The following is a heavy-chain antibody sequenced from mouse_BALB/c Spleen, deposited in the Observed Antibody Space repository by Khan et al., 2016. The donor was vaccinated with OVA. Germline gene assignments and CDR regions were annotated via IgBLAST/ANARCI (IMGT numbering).Heavy chain of an antibody. V-gene: IGHV9-3-1*01. CDR2: INTYTGEP. CDR1: GYIFTNYG. CDR3: ERTIYDNNYDYAMDY. Sequence: QIQLVQSGPELKKPGETVKISCKASGYIFTNYGMTWVKQAPGKGLKWMGWINTYTGEPTYADDFKGRFAFSLVTSANTAYLQINNLKHEDTTTYFCERTIYDNNYDYAMDYWGQGTSVTVSS. J-gene: IGHJ4*01. D-gene: IGHD2-5*01.